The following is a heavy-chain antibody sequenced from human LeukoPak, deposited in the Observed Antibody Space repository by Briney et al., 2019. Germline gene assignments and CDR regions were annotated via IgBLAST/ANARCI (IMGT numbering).Heavy chain of an antibody. J-gene: IGHJ3*02. Sequence: ASVTVSCKASGYSFTNYYLHWVRQAPGQGFEWMVIINPGGGSTTYAQKFQGRVTMTRDTSTSTVYMELSSLRSEDTAVYYCARGGFTTMVRGVIITLDAFDIWGQGTMVTVSS. V-gene: IGHV1-46*01. D-gene: IGHD3-10*01. CDR1: GYSFTNYY. CDR2: INPGGGST. CDR3: ARGGFTTMVRGVIITLDAFDI.